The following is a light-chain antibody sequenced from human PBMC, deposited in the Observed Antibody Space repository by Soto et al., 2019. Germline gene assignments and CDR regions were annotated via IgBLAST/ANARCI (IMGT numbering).Light chain of an antibody. Sequence: EIVLTQSPATLSLSPGERATLSCRASQSVSSYLAWYQQRPGQPPRLLIYDASNRATGIPARFSGSGFGTDFTLTISSLEPEDFAIYYCQQRSGWPPLFTFGPGTKVDI. CDR3: QQRSGWPPLFT. V-gene: IGKV3-11*01. J-gene: IGKJ3*01. CDR2: DAS. CDR1: QSVSSY.